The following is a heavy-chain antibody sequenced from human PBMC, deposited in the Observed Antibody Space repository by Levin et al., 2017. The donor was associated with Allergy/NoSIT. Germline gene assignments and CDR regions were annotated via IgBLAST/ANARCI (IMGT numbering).Heavy chain of an antibody. CDR1: GFTFSSYW. J-gene: IGHJ4*02. CDR2: INSDGSST. CDR3: ARGDYYDSSGYPPFDY. D-gene: IGHD3-22*01. Sequence: GGSLRLSCAASGFTFSSYWMHWVRQAPGKGLVWVSRINSDGSSTSYADSVKGRFTISRDNAKNTLYLQMNSLRAEDTAVYYCARGDYYDSSGYPPFDYWGQGTLVTVSS. V-gene: IGHV3-74*01.